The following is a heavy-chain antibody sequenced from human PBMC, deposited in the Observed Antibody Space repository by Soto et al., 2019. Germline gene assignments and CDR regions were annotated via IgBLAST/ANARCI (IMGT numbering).Heavy chain of an antibody. CDR2: IYYSGST. Sequence: SETLSLTCSVSGGSISSYYWSWIRQPPGKGLEWIGYIYYSGSTNYNPSLKSRVTISVDTSKNQFSLKLSSVTAADTAVYYCARDRSKSSGFDYWGQGTLVTVSS. V-gene: IGHV4-59*01. CDR1: GGSISSYY. D-gene: IGHD6-19*01. CDR3: ARDRSKSSGFDY. J-gene: IGHJ4*02.